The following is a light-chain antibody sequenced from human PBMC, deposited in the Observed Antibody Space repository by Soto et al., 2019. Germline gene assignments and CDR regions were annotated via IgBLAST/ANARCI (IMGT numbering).Light chain of an antibody. CDR3: TSYTSSNTLV. Sequence: QSALTQPASVSGSPGQSITISCIGSSSDVGGYDYVSWYQQHPGKAPKFMIYEVSNRPSGVSNRFSGSKSGNTASLTISGIQAEDEADYYCTSYTSSNTLVFGPGTKVTVL. J-gene: IGLJ1*01. CDR1: SSDVGGYDY. CDR2: EVS. V-gene: IGLV2-14*01.